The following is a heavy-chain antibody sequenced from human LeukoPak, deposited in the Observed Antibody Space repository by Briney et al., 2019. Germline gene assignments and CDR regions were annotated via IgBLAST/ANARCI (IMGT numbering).Heavy chain of an antibody. Sequence: ASVKVSCKASGGTFSSYAISWVRQVPGQGLEWMGRINPNSGGTNYAQKFQGRVTMTRDTSISTAYMELSRLRSDDTAVYYCAREGHIVVVTARWFDPWGQGTLVTVSS. J-gene: IGHJ5*02. D-gene: IGHD2-21*02. CDR1: GGTFSSYA. CDR2: INPNSGGT. V-gene: IGHV1-2*06. CDR3: AREGHIVVVTARWFDP.